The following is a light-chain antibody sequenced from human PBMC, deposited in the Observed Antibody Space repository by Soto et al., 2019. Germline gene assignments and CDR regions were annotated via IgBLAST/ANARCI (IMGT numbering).Light chain of an antibody. J-gene: IGKJ1*01. CDR1: QSISSW. CDR2: KAS. Sequence: DIQLTQSPSTLSASVGDRVTITCRASQSISSWLAWYQQKPGKAPKLLIYKASSLESGVPSRFSGSGAGTEFTLTISSLQPDYFANYYCQQYNSYPPWTFGQGTKVEIK. CDR3: QQYNSYPPWT. V-gene: IGKV1-5*03.